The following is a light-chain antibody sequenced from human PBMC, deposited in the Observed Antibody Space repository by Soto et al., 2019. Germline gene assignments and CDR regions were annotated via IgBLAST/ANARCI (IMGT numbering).Light chain of an antibody. V-gene: IGLV1-47*01. CDR1: SSNIGSNY. J-gene: IGLJ3*02. CDR2: RNT. Sequence: QAVVTQPPSASGTPGQRVTISCSGISSNIGSNYVYWYQQLPGTAPKLLIYRNTQRPSGVPDRFSGSKSGTSASLAISGLRSDDEADYYCAAWDDSLSGWVFGGGTKLTVL. CDR3: AAWDDSLSGWV.